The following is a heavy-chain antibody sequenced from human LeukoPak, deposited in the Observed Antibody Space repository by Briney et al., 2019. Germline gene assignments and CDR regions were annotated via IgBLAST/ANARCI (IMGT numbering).Heavy chain of an antibody. D-gene: IGHD3-22*01. CDR1: GFTFSSYG. V-gene: IGHV3-23*01. CDR3: AQSYYYDSRGAYYFDC. Sequence: TGGSLRLSCAASGFTFSSYGMHWVRQAPGKGLEWVSGMSGSGGTTNYADSVKGRFTISRDNSKNTLYLQMNSLRAEDTAVYYCAQSYYYDSRGAYYFDCWGQGALVTVSS. J-gene: IGHJ4*02. CDR2: MSGSGGTT.